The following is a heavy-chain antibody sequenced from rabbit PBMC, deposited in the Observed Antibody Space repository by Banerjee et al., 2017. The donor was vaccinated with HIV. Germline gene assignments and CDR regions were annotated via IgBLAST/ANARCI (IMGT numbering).Heavy chain of an antibody. D-gene: IGHD2-1*01. CDR3: ARDLYGDNSRFNL. Sequence: QSLEESGGDLVKPGASLTLTCTASGFSFSDTYVMCWVRQAPGKGLEWIGCINTISGSTYYASWAKGRFTISKTSSTTVTLQMTSLTAADTATYFCARDLYGDNSRFNLWGPGTLVTVS. J-gene: IGHJ4*01. CDR2: INTISGST. V-gene: IGHV1S40*01. CDR1: GFSFSDTYV.